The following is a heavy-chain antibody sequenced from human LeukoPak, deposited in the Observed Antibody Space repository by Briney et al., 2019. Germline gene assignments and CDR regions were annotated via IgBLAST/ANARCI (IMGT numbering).Heavy chain of an antibody. CDR3: TTARYCSAGSCYFDY. J-gene: IGHJ4*02. Sequence: PGGSLRLPCAASGFTFSNAWMSWVRQAPGKGLEWVGHIKSKTDVGTTDYAAPVKGRFTISRDDSKNTLYLQMNSLQTDDTAVYYCTTARYCSAGSCYFDYWGQGTLVTVSS. D-gene: IGHD2-15*01. CDR2: IKSKTDVGTT. V-gene: IGHV3-15*01. CDR1: GFTFSNAW.